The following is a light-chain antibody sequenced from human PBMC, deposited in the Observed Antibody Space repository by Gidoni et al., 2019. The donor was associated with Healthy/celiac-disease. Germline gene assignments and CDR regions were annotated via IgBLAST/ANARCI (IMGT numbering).Light chain of an antibody. CDR3: QSYDSSLSGSVV. CDR1: NPNIGAGYD. CDR2: GNS. V-gene: IGLV1-40*01. J-gene: IGLJ2*01. Sequence: QSVLTQPPPVSGAPGPRVTISCTGSNPNIGAGYDVHWYQQLPGTAPKPLIYGNSNRPSGVPDRFSGSKSGTSASLAITGLQAEDEADYYCQSYDSSLSGSVVFGGGTKLTVL.